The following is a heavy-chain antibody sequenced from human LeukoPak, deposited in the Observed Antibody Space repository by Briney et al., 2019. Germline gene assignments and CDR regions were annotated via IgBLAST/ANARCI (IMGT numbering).Heavy chain of an antibody. CDR2: ISGGGEHT. J-gene: IGHJ4*02. D-gene: IGHD6-13*01. CDR1: GFTFTNFA. V-gene: IGHV3-23*01. Sequence: GGSLRISCAASGFTFTNFAMKWVRQAPGKGLEWVADISGGGEHTFYADSVKGRFTISRDNSKDTLHLQMSILRPEDTALYYCASGPYSSSYFASWGQGTMVTVSS. CDR3: ASGPYSSSYFAS.